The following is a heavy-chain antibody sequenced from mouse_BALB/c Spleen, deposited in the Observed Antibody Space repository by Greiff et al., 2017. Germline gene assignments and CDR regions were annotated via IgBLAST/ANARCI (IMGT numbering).Heavy chain of an antibody. Sequence: VQLHQSGAELVRPGTSVKVSCKASGYAFTNYLIEWVKQRPGQGLEWIGVINPGSGGTNYNEKFKGKATLTADKSSSTAYMQLSSLTSDDSAVYFCARWGNSLAYWGQGTLVTVSA. CDR3: ARWGNSLAY. J-gene: IGHJ3*01. V-gene: IGHV1-54*01. CDR2: INPGSGGT. D-gene: IGHD2-1*01. CDR1: GYAFTNYL.